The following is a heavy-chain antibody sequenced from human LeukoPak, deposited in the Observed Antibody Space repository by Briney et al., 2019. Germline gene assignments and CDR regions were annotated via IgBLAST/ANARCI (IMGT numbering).Heavy chain of an antibody. Sequence: APVKLSCKASGYTFSSSVITWVRQAPGHGLEWRGGISAYTGNPNYAQKLQGRVTMTTDTCTSTAYMVLRSLRSDDTAVYYCARDNDSRDPPHFDYWGQGTLVTVSS. J-gene: IGHJ4*02. D-gene: IGHD3-16*01. V-gene: IGHV1-18*01. CDR1: GYTFSSSV. CDR3: ARDNDSRDPPHFDY. CDR2: ISAYTGNP.